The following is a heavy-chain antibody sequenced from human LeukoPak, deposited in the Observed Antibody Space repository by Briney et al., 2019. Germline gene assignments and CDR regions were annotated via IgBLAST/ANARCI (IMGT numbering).Heavy chain of an antibody. D-gene: IGHD1-26*01. CDR1: GYTFTSYA. CDR2: INAGNGNT. J-gene: IGHJ4*02. CDR3: ARATSVGAGGLGF. V-gene: IGHV1-3*01. Sequence: ASVKVSCKASGYTFTSYAMHWVRQAPGQRLEWMGWINAGNGNTKYSQKFQGRVTITRDTSASTAYMDLSSLRSEDTTVYYCARATSVGAGGLGFWGQGTLVTVSS.